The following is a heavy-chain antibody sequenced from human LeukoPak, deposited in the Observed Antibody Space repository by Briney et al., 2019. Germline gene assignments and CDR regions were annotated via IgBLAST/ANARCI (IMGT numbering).Heavy chain of an antibody. V-gene: IGHV4-39*07. CDR2: IYHSGST. CDR3: ARAVGTSRNFFDY. Sequence: SETLSLTCTVSGGSISSSSYYWGWIRQPPGKGLECIVSIYHSGSTYYNPSLKSRVTISVDTSKNQFSLNLSSVTAADTAMYYCARAVGTSRNFFDYWGQGTLVTVSS. D-gene: IGHD4-23*01. CDR1: GGSISSSSYY. J-gene: IGHJ4*02.